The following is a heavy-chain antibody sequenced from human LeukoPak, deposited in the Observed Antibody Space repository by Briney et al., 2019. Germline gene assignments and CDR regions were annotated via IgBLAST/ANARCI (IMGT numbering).Heavy chain of an antibody. J-gene: IGHJ4*02. Sequence: ASVNVSCKASGYTFTSYAMNWVRQAPGQGLEWMGWINTNTGNPTYAQGFTGRFVFSLDTSVSTACLQISSLRAEDTAVYYCARNPPTMVREYYFDYWGQGTLVTVSS. V-gene: IGHV7-4-1*02. D-gene: IGHD3-10*01. CDR2: INTNTGNP. CDR3: ARNPPTMVREYYFDY. CDR1: GYTFTSYA.